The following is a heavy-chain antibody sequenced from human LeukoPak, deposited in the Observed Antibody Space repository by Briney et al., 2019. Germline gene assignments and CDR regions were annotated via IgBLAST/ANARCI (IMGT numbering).Heavy chain of an antibody. CDR1: GFTFSSYA. D-gene: IGHD4-11*01. J-gene: IGHJ4*02. CDR2: ISGSGGST. V-gene: IGHV3-23*01. Sequence: GGSLRLSCAASGFTFSSYAMNWVRQARGKGLEWVSAISGSGGSTYYADSVKGRFTISRDNSKNTLYLQMNSLRAEDTAVYYCAKEVSVTTMGIFDYWGQGTLVTVSS. CDR3: AKEVSVTTMGIFDY.